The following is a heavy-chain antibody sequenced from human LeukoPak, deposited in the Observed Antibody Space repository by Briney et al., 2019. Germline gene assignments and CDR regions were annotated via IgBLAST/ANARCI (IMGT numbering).Heavy chain of an antibody. J-gene: IGHJ4*02. Sequence: ASVKVSCKASGYTFTSYYMHWVRQAPGQGLEWMGIINPSGGSTSYAQKFQGRVTMTRDTSTSTVSMELSSVRSEDTAVYYCARGGGDTTGYDYWGQGTLVTVSS. V-gene: IGHV1-46*01. CDR3: ARGGGDTTGYDY. D-gene: IGHD1-26*01. CDR2: INPSGGST. CDR1: GYTFTSYY.